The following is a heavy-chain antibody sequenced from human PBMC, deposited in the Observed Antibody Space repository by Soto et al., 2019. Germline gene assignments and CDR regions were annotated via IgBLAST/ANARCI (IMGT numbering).Heavy chain of an antibody. J-gene: IGHJ4*02. CDR2: IIPIFGTA. CDR1: GGTFSSYA. CDR3: ASRDGDRGYDETIYYFAY. Sequence: QVQLVQSGAEVKKPGSSVKVSCKASGGTFSSYAISWVRQAPGQGLEWMRGIIPIFGTANYAQKFQGRVAITADKSTSTAYMERSSVRAEDTAVYCWASRDGDRGYDETIYYFAYRGQGTLVTVS. D-gene: IGHD5-12*01. V-gene: IGHV1-69*06.